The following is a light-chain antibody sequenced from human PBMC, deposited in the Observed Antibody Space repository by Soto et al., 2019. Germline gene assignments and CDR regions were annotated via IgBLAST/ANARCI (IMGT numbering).Light chain of an antibody. J-gene: IGKJ1*01. CDR1: QSISSW. Sequence: DIQMTQSPSTLSVSVGDRVTTTCRASQSISSWLAWYQQKPGKAPNLLIYDASSLESGVRSRFSGSGSGREFTLTISSLQPDDFATYYCQQYNTYPGTFGHGTKVDIK. CDR2: DAS. V-gene: IGKV1-5*01. CDR3: QQYNTYPGT.